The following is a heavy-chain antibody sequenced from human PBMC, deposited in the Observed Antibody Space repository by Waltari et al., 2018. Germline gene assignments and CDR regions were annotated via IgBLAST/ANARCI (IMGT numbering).Heavy chain of an antibody. CDR3: AKDRPAGFSVDFLFDY. Sequence: EVQLLESGGGLVQPGGSLRLSCAASGFTFSSYAMSWVRQAPGKGLGWVSAISGSGGSTYYADSVKGRFTISRDNSKNTLYLQMNSLRAEDTAVYYCAKDRPAGFSVDFLFDYWGQGTLVTVSS. CDR2: ISGSGGST. J-gene: IGHJ4*02. V-gene: IGHV3-23*01. D-gene: IGHD2-15*01. CDR1: GFTFSSYA.